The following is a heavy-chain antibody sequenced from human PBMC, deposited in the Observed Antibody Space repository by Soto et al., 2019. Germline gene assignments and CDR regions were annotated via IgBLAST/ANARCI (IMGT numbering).Heavy chain of an antibody. CDR1: GFTFSSYA. CDR3: ARRGSGSSYDY. Sequence: EVQLLESGGGLVQPGGSLRLSCAASGFTFSSYAMRWVRQAPVKGLEWVSAISGSGDSTYYADSVKGLFTISRDNSKNAPYLQMISLRAEGTAVYYCARRGSGSSYDYWGQGTLVTVSS. D-gene: IGHD1-26*01. J-gene: IGHJ4*02. V-gene: IGHV3-23*01. CDR2: ISGSGDST.